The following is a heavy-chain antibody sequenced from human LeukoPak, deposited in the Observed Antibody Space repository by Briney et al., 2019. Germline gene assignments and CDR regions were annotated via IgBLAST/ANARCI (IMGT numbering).Heavy chain of an antibody. J-gene: IGHJ3*02. CDR2: IYYSGST. V-gene: IGHV4-39*07. Sequence: SETLSLTCTVFGGSISSSSYYWGWIRQPPGKGLEWIGSIYYSGSTYYNPSLKSRVTISVDTSKNQFSLKLSSVTAADTAVYYCARDKGYDSRAFDIWGQGTMVTVSS. CDR3: ARDKGYDSRAFDI. D-gene: IGHD3-22*01. CDR1: GGSISSSSYY.